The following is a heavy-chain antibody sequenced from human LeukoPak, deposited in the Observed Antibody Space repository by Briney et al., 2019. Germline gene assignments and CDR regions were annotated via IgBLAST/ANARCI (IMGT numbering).Heavy chain of an antibody. CDR1: GGSISSSSYY. J-gene: IGHJ5*02. CDR2: IYYSGST. Sequence: SETLSLTCTVSGGSISSSSYYWGWIRQPPGKGLEWIGSIYYSGSTYYNPSLKSRVTISVDTSKNQFSLKLSSVTAADTAVYYCARERDFWSGPSRYNWFDPWGQGTLVTVSS. V-gene: IGHV4-39*07. D-gene: IGHD3-3*01. CDR3: ARERDFWSGPSRYNWFDP.